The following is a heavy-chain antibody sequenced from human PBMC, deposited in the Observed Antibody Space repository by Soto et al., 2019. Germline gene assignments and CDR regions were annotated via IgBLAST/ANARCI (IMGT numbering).Heavy chain of an antibody. J-gene: IGHJ4*02. D-gene: IGHD5-12*01. Sequence: QVQLVQSGAEVKKPGSSVKVSCKASGGTFSSSAISWVRQAPGQGLGWMGVIIPIFGTANYAQKFQGRVTITADESTSTASMELSSLRSEDTAVYYWASLLRGYSGTGDYWGQGTLVTVSS. CDR1: GGTFSSSA. V-gene: IGHV1-69*12. CDR3: ASLLRGYSGTGDY. CDR2: IIPIFGTA.